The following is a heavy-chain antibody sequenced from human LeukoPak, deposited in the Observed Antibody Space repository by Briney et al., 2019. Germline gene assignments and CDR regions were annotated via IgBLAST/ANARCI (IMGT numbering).Heavy chain of an antibody. V-gene: IGHV1-18*01. J-gene: IGHJ4*02. CDR2: VSKYTGNA. CDR1: HYTLTDYD. D-gene: IGHD4-17*01. Sequence: ASVRVSCTASHYTLTDYDLTWVRQAPGHGREWMGWVSKYTGNADYAPKFQGRVSMTTDTTTRTVYMELRGLRPDDTAVYFCAREDDRSFGAYDCWGQGTLVTVS. CDR3: AREDDRSFGAYDC.